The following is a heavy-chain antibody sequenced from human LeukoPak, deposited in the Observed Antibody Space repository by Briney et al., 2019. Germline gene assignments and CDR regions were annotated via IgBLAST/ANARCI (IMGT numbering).Heavy chain of an antibody. J-gene: IGHJ3*02. D-gene: IGHD5-18*01. Sequence: PGGSLRLSCAASGFTFSNYAMSWVRQAPGKGLDWVSAISGSGGSTYYADSVKGRFTISRDNSKNTLYLQMNSLKTEDKAVYYCTTTVDTAMVSIWGQGTMVTVSS. CDR3: TTTVDTAMVSI. V-gene: IGHV3-23*01. CDR1: GFTFSNYA. CDR2: ISGSGGST.